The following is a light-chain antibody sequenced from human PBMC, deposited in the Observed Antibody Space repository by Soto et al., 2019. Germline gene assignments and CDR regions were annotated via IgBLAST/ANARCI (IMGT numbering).Light chain of an antibody. J-gene: IGLJ2*01. Sequence: SYELTQATSVSVAPGQTARITCGGNNIAIKSVHWYQQKPGQAPVLVVYDDGDRPSRIPERFSGSNSGNTATLTVTRVEAGDEADYHCQVWDSSSDHRVVFGGGTKVTVL. CDR3: QVWDSSSDHRVV. V-gene: IGLV3-21*02. CDR1: NIAIKS. CDR2: DDG.